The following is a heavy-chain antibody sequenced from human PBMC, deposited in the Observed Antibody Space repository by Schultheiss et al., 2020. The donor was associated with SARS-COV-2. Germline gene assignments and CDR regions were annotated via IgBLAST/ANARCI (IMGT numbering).Heavy chain of an antibody. CDR2: IYYSGST. V-gene: IGHV4-59*12. CDR3: ARDYSSLLDY. Sequence: SETLSLTCTVSGGSISSYYWSWIRQPPGKGLEWIGYIYYSGSTNYNPSLKSRVTISVDTSKNHFSLKLSSVTAADTAVYYCARDYSSLLDYWGQGTLVTVSS. J-gene: IGHJ4*02. D-gene: IGHD6-13*01. CDR1: GGSISSYY.